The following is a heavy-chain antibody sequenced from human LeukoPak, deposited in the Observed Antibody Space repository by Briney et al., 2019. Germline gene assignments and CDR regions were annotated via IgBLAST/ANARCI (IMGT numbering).Heavy chain of an antibody. D-gene: IGHD3-22*01. Sequence: SETLSLTCTVSGASISSTSYYWGWIRQPPGKGLEWIGSIYYSGSTYYNPSLKSRVTISVDTSKNQFSLKLSSVTAADTAVYYCARVGYYDSSGIDYWGQGTLVTVSS. CDR1: GASISSTSYY. V-gene: IGHV4-39*07. J-gene: IGHJ4*02. CDR3: ARVGYYDSSGIDY. CDR2: IYYSGST.